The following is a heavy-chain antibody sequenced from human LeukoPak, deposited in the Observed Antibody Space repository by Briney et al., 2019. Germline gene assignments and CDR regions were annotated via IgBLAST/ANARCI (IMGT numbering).Heavy chain of an antibody. Sequence: GGSLRLSCAASGFSFTNYAMNWVRQAPGKGLEWVGRIKSKTDGGTTDYAAPVKGRFTISRDDSKNTLYLQMNSLKTEDTAVYYCTTDQRITVFGVVVNDHGAFDIWGQGTMVTVSS. CDR3: TTDQRITVFGVVVNDHGAFDI. D-gene: IGHD3-3*01. CDR1: GFSFTNYA. J-gene: IGHJ3*02. CDR2: IKSKTDGGTT. V-gene: IGHV3-15*01.